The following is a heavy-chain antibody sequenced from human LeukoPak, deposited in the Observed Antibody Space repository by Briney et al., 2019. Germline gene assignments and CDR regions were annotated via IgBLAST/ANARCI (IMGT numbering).Heavy chain of an antibody. V-gene: IGHV4-59*08. D-gene: IGHD1-26*01. CDR1: GGSISSYY. J-gene: IGHJ4*02. CDR3: ASLRVVGATRIFDY. Sequence: SETLSLTCTVPGGSISSYYWSWIQQPPGKGLEWVGYIYYSGSTNYNPSLKSRVTISVDTSKNQFSLKLSSVTAADTAVYYCASLRVVGATRIFDYWGQGTLVTVSS. CDR2: IYYSGST.